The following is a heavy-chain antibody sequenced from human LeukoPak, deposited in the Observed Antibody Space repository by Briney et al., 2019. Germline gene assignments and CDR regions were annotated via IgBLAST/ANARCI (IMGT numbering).Heavy chain of an antibody. Sequence: GGSLRLSCAASGFTFDEYAMHWVRQVPGKGLEWVSGSSWNSDSIGYADSVKGRFTISRDNAKNSLYLQMNSLRLEDTALYYCPGVLPVYFYGMAVWGQGPPVTVSS. V-gene: IGHV3-9*01. J-gene: IGHJ6*02. CDR2: SSWNSDSI. CDR3: PGVLPVYFYGMAV. CDR1: GFTFDEYA. D-gene: IGHD3-9*01.